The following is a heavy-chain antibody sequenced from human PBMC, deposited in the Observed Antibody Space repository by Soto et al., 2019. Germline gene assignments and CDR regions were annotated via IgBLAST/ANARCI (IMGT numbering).Heavy chain of an antibody. J-gene: IGHJ6*02. D-gene: IGHD6-13*01. CDR2: IWDDGSNK. CDR1: GFTFSSYG. V-gene: IGHV3-33*01. Sequence: QVQLVESGGGVVQPGRSLRLSCAASGFTFSSYGMHWVRQAPGKGLEWVAVIWDDGSNKYYADSVKGRFTISRDNSKNTLYLQMNSLRAEDTAVYYCARESRPGSWYEGYYYYYGMDVWGQGTTVTVSS. CDR3: ARESRPGSWYEGYYYYYGMDV.